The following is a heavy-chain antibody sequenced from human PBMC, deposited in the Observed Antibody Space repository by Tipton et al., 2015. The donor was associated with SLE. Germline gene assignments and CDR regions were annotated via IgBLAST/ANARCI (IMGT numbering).Heavy chain of an antibody. D-gene: IGHD2-15*01. CDR2: ISAYNGNT. Sequence: QVQLVQSGAEVKKPGASVKVSCKASGYTFSNYGITWVRQAPGQGLGWMGWISAYNGNTNYGHGRVTLTTDTSTSTAYMELWSLTPDDTAVYYCARAGGSGGSCAYWGQGTLVTVSS. J-gene: IGHJ4*02. V-gene: IGHV1-18*01. CDR1: GYTFSNYG. CDR3: ARAGGSGGSCAY.